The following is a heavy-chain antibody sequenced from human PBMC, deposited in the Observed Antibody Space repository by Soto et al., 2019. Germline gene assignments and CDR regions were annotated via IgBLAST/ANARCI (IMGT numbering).Heavy chain of an antibody. J-gene: IGHJ5*01. CDR1: GFSFSTYN. Sequence: VGSLRLSCAASGFSFSTYNMDWVRQAPGKGPEWIAYISTTSFTIYYADSVKGRFTISRDNDRNSLYLEMNSLRDEDTAVYYCARDRCYDGTCYSASDSWGQGTLVTVSS. CDR2: ISTTSFTI. V-gene: IGHV3-48*02. D-gene: IGHD2-15*01. CDR3: ARDRCYDGTCYSASDS.